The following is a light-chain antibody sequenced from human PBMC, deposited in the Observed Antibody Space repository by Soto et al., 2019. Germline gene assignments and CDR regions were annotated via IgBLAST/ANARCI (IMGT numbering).Light chain of an antibody. J-gene: IGLJ1*01. Sequence: QSVLTQPASVSGSPGQSITIPCTGTSSDVSGYNYVSWYQQHPGKAPKLMIYDVSNRPSGVSNRFSGSKSGNTASLTISWLQAEDEADYYCSSYTSSSPYVFGTGTKVTV. V-gene: IGLV2-14*01. CDR1: SSDVSGYNY. CDR3: SSYTSSSPYV. CDR2: DVS.